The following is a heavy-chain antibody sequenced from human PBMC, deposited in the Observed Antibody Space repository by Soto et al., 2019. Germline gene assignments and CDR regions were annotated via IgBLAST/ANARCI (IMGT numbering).Heavy chain of an antibody. Sequence: PSETLSLTCAVYGGSFSGYYWSWIRQPPGKGLEWIGEINHSGSTNYNPSLKSRVTISVDTSKNQFSLKLSSVTAADTAVYYCARKVRGDLYNWNPKYYLDYWGQGTLDTVSS. CDR2: INHSGST. J-gene: IGHJ4*02. CDR3: ARKVRGDLYNWNPKYYLDY. D-gene: IGHD1-20*01. CDR1: GGSFSGYY. V-gene: IGHV4-34*01.